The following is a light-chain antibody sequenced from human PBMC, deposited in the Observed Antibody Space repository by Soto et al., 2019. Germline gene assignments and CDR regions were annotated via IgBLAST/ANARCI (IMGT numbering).Light chain of an antibody. J-gene: IGKJ2*01. V-gene: IGKV3-15*01. CDR2: GAS. CDR3: QQYNNWLYT. CDR1: QSVSSS. Sequence: EIVLTQSPGTLSLSPGERATLSCRANQSVSSSFLVWYQQKAGQAPRLLIYGASNRATGIPARFSGSGSGTEFTLTISSLQSEDFAVYYCQQYNNWLYTFGQGTKLEIK.